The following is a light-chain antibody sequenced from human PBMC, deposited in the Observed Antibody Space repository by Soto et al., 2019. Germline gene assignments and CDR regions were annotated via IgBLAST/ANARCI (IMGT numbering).Light chain of an antibody. CDR2: EVS. Sequence: QSVLTQPASVSGSPGQSITISCTGTSSDVGGYFYVSWYQHHPGKAPKLMIYEVSNRPSGVSNRFSGSKSGNTASLTISGLQAEDEADYYCASYTSSRPYVFGTGTKVTVL. V-gene: IGLV2-14*01. CDR3: ASYTSSRPYV. CDR1: SSDVGGYFY. J-gene: IGLJ1*01.